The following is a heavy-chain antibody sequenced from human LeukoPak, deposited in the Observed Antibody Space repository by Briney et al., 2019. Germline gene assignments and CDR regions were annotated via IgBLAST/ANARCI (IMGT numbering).Heavy chain of an antibody. CDR3: AREYYYDSTEPDY. D-gene: IGHD3-22*01. Sequence: PGGSLRLPCAASGFTFSSYSMNWVRQAPGNGLEWVSSISSSSSYIYYADSVKGRFTISRDNAKNSLYLQMNSLRAEDTAVYYCAREYYYDSTEPDYWGQGTLVTVSS. J-gene: IGHJ4*02. V-gene: IGHV3-21*01. CDR2: ISSSSSYI. CDR1: GFTFSSYS.